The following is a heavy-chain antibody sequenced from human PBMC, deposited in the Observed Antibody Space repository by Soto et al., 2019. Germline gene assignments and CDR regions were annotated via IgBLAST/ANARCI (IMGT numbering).Heavy chain of an antibody. V-gene: IGHV1-18*01. CDR2: ISAYNGNT. CDR1: GYTFTSYG. Sequence: GASGKVSCKASGYTFTSYGISWVRQAPGQGLEWMGWISAYNGNTNYAQKLQGRVTMTTDTSTSTAYMELRSLRSDDTAVYYCARDRPHKHILTGYRNYYYYYMDVWGKGTTVTVSS. CDR3: ARDRPHKHILTGYRNYYYYYMDV. J-gene: IGHJ6*03. D-gene: IGHD3-9*01.